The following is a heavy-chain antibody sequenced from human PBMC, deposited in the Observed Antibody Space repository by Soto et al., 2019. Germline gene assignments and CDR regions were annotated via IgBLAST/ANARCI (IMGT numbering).Heavy chain of an antibody. CDR3: AREYSSGWYAY. Sequence: ASLKVSCKASGYTFTSYGISWVQQAPGQGLEWMGWISAYNGNTNYAQKLQGRVTMTTDTSTSTAYMELRRLRSDDTAVYYCAREYSSGWYAYWGQVXLVTVDS. J-gene: IGHJ4*02. CDR1: GYTFTSYG. D-gene: IGHD6-19*01. CDR2: ISAYNGNT. V-gene: IGHV1-18*04.